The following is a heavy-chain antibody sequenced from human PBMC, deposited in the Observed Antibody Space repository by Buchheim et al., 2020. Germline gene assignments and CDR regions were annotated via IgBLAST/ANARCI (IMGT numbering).Heavy chain of an antibody. D-gene: IGHD3-9*01. Sequence: QVQLQQWGAGLLKPSETLSLTWAVYGGSFSGYYWSWIRQPPGKGLEWIGEINHSGSTNYNPSLKSRVTISVDTSKNQFSLKLSSVTAADTAVYYCARDGRYLNWFDPWGQGTL. CDR2: INHSGST. CDR1: GGSFSGYY. CDR3: ARDGRYLNWFDP. V-gene: IGHV4-34*01. J-gene: IGHJ5*02.